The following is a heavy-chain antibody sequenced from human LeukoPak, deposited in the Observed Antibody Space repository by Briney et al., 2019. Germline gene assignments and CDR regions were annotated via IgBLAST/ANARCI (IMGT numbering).Heavy chain of an antibody. Sequence: PGGSLRLSCAASGFTFDDYGMSWLRHAPGKGLEWVSGINWNGGSTGYADSVKGRFTISRDNAKNSLYLQMNSLRAEDTALYYCARGLGVGATMDYWGQGTLVTVSS. V-gene: IGHV3-20*04. D-gene: IGHD1-26*01. J-gene: IGHJ4*02. CDR3: ARGLGVGATMDY. CDR2: INWNGGST. CDR1: GFTFDDYG.